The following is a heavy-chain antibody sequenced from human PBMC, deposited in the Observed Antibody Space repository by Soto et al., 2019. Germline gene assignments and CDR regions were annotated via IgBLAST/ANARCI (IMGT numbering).Heavy chain of an antibody. V-gene: IGHV4-39*01. Sequence: SETLSLTCTVSGGSISSSSYYWGWIRQPPGKGLEWIGSIYYSGSTYYNPSLKSRVTISVDTSKNQFSLKLSPVTAADAAVYYCARVLRYFDWLHNNWFDPWGQGTLVTVSS. CDR1: GGSISSSSYY. J-gene: IGHJ5*02. D-gene: IGHD3-9*01. CDR2: IYYSGST. CDR3: ARVLRYFDWLHNNWFDP.